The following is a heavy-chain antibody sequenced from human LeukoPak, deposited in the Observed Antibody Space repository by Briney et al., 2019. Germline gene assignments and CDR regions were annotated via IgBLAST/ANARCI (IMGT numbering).Heavy chain of an antibody. CDR1: GFTFSTYA. Sequence: GGSVRLSCAAAGFTFSTYAMKWVRQAPGGGLEWASYISYSGGSTYYADSGKGRFSLARDNSKNTMYPQITSLRAEDTAVYYCAPSIAARPGARANDAFDIWGQRTMLIVPS. CDR2: ISYSGGST. D-gene: IGHD6-6*01. V-gene: IGHV3-23*01. J-gene: IGHJ3*02. CDR3: APSIAARPGARANDAFDI.